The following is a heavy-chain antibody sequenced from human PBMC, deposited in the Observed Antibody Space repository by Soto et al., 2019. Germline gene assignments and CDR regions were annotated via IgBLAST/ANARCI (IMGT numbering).Heavy chain of an antibody. D-gene: IGHD1-26*01. CDR1: GFTFSSYA. J-gene: IGHJ4*02. Sequence: EVQLVESGGGLVQPGGSLRLSCAASGFTFSSYAMHWVRQAPGKGLEYVSTISTNGGSTYNVNSVKGRFTISRDNSKNTLYLQMGSLRAEDMAVYYCAREGGSYYFDYRGQGTLVTVSS. CDR3: AREGGSYYFDY. CDR2: ISTNGGST. V-gene: IGHV3-64*01.